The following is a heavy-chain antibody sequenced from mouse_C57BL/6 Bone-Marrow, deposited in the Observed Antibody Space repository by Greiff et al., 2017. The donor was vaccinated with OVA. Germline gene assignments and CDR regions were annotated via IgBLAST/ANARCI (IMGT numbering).Heavy chain of an antibody. CDR2: IYPGSGST. CDR3: ASHSNPYFDY. D-gene: IGHD2-5*01. J-gene: IGHJ2*01. Sequence: QVQLQQPGAELVKPGASVKMSCKASGYTFTSYWITWVKQRPGQGLEWIGDIYPGSGSTNYNEKFKSKATLTVETSSSTAYMQLSSRTSEDSAVYYCASHSNPYFDYWGQGTTLTVSS. V-gene: IGHV1-55*01. CDR1: GYTFTSYW.